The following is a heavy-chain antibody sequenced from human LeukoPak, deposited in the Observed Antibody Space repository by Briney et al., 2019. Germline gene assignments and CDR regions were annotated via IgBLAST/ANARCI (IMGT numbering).Heavy chain of an antibody. V-gene: IGHV1-18*01. CDR2: ISAYNGNT. J-gene: IGHJ5*02. CDR3: ARDVGHIVVVTDNWFDP. CDR1: GYTFTSYG. D-gene: IGHD2-21*02. Sequence: PGASVKVSCKASGYTFTSYGISWVRQAPGQGLEWMGWISAYNGNTNYAQKLQGRVTMTTDTSTSTAYMELRSLRSDDTAVYYCARDVGHIVVVTDNWFDPWGQGTLVTVSS.